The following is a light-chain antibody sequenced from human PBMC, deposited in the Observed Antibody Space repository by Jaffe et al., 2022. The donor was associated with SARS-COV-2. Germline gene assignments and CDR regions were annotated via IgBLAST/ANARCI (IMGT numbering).Light chain of an antibody. CDR3: QQYFSTPYT. V-gene: IGKV4-1*01. CDR2: WAS. CDR1: QSVLYSSNNKNY. Sequence: DIVMTQSPDSLAVSLAERATINCKSSQSVLYSSNNKNYLAWFQQKPGQPPKLLIYWASTRGSGVPDRFSGSGSGTDFTLTISSLQAEDVAVYYCQQYFSTPYTFGQGTKLEIK. J-gene: IGKJ2*01.